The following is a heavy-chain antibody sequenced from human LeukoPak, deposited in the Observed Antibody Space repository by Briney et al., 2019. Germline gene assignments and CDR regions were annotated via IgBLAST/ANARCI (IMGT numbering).Heavy chain of an antibody. J-gene: IGHJ6*02. CDR3: ARAHLVVVPAAPKGHYYYYGMDV. CDR1: GGSFSGYY. D-gene: IGHD2-2*01. V-gene: IGHV4-34*01. CDR2: INHSGST. Sequence: SGTLSLTCAVYGGSFSGYYWSWIRQPPGKGLEWIGEINHSGSTNYNPSLKSRVTISVDTSKNQFSLKLSSVTAADTAVYYCARAHLVVVPAAPKGHYYYYGMDVWGQGTTVTVSS.